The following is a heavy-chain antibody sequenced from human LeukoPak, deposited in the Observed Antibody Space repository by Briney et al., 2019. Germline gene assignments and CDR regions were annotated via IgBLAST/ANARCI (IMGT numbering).Heavy chain of an antibody. Sequence: PGGSLRLSCAASGFTFSSYWMLWVRQAPGKGRVWVSRINSDGSSTSYADSVKGRFTISRDNAKNTLYLQMTSLRAEDTAVYYCAKLPGDSFDIWGQGTMVTVSS. D-gene: IGHD1-1*01. V-gene: IGHV3-74*01. CDR3: AKLPGDSFDI. CDR2: INSDGSST. J-gene: IGHJ3*02. CDR1: GFTFSSYW.